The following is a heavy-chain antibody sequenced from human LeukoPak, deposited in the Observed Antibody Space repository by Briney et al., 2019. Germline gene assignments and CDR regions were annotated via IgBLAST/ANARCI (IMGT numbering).Heavy chain of an antibody. Sequence: PGGSLRLSCAASGFTFSSYGMHWVRQAPGKGLEWVAVISYDGSNKYYADSVKGRFAISRDNSKNTLYLQMNSLRAEDTAVYYCAKACSSTSCYGMDVWGQGTTVTVSS. CDR3: AKACSSTSCYGMDV. CDR2: ISYDGSNK. D-gene: IGHD2-2*01. V-gene: IGHV3-30*18. CDR1: GFTFSSYG. J-gene: IGHJ6*02.